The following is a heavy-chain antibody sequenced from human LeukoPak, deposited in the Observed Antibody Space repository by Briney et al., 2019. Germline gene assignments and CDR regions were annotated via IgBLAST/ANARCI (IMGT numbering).Heavy chain of an antibody. Sequence: PSETLSLTCAVYGGSFSGYYWSWIRQPPGKGLEWIGEINHSGSTNYNPSLKSRVTISVDTSKNQFSLKLSSVTAADTAVYYCARGRHYYDSSGYFSGSYFDYWGQGTLVTVSS. V-gene: IGHV4-34*01. CDR1: GGSFSGYY. J-gene: IGHJ4*02. CDR2: INHSGST. D-gene: IGHD3-22*01. CDR3: ARGRHYYDSSGYFSGSYFDY.